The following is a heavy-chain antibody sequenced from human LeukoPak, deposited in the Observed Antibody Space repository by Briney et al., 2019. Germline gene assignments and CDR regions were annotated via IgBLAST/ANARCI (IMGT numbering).Heavy chain of an antibody. V-gene: IGHV3-30*03. CDR1: GFTFSSYG. CDR3: TSTVTTSGFDY. CDR2: ISYDGSNK. D-gene: IGHD4-17*01. J-gene: IGHJ4*02. Sequence: PGGSLRLSCAASGFTFSSYGMHWVRQAPGKGLEWVAVISYDGSNKYYADSAKGRFTISRDNSKNTLYLQMNSLRAEDTAVYYCTSTVTTSGFDYWGQGTLVTVSS.